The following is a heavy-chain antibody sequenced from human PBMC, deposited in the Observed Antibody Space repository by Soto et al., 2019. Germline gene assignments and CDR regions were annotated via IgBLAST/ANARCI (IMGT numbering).Heavy chain of an antibody. D-gene: IGHD6-19*01. Sequence: QVQLQQWGAGLLKPSETLSLTCAVYGGSFSGYYWSWIRQPPGKGLEWIGEINHSGSTNYNPSLKSRVTISVDTSKNPFALELSSVTAADTAVYYCARGEGSGWLGWGQGTLVTVSS. CDR1: GGSFSGYY. V-gene: IGHV4-34*01. J-gene: IGHJ4*02. CDR2: INHSGST. CDR3: ARGEGSGWLG.